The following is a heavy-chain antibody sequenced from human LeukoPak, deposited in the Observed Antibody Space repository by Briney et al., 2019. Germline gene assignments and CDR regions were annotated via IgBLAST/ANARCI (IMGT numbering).Heavy chain of an antibody. D-gene: IGHD2-2*02. Sequence: GGSLRLSCSASGFTFSTYGMHWVRQAPGKGLEWVANIKQDGSEKYYVDSVKGRFTISRDNAKNSLYLQMNSLRAEDTAVYYCARDPQYQLLYGAFDIWGQGTMVTVSS. CDR2: IKQDGSEK. V-gene: IGHV3-7*01. J-gene: IGHJ3*02. CDR1: GFTFSTYG. CDR3: ARDPQYQLLYGAFDI.